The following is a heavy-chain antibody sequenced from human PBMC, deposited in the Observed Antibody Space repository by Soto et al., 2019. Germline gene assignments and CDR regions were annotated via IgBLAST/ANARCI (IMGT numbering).Heavy chain of an antibody. V-gene: IGHV3-72*01. D-gene: IGHD3-22*01. CDR1: GFILSDHY. CDR3: VRDYYDRSTSSGWYFDP. CDR2: IRSKGSNSTT. J-gene: IGHJ2*01. Sequence: PGGSLRLSCAASGFILSDHYMEWVRQAPGKGLEWVGCIRSKGSNSTTEYAASVKGRFIISRDDSKNSLYLQMNSLKNDDTAVYYCVRDYYDRSTSSGWYFDPWGRGTLVTVSS.